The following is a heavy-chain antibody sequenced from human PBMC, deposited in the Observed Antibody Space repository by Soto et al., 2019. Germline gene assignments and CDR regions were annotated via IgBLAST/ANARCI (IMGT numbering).Heavy chain of an antibody. CDR2: INPNSGGT. J-gene: IGHJ4*02. D-gene: IGHD3-9*01. CDR3: ARGYSTYYDILTGYYF. CDR1: GYSFSSYH. V-gene: IGHV1-2*04. Sequence: ASVKVSCKASGYSFSSYHMHWVRQAPGQGLEWMGWINPNSGGTNYAQKFQGWVTMTRDTSISTAYMELSRLRSDDTAVYYCARGYSTYYDILTGYYFWGQGTLVTVSS.